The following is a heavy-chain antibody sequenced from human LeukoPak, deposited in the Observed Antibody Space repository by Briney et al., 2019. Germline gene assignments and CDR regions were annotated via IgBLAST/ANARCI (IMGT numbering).Heavy chain of an antibody. D-gene: IGHD3-22*01. CDR3: ARDRAAYYYDSSGYYFHDAFDI. V-gene: IGHV1-69*13. J-gene: IGHJ3*02. Sequence: SVKVSCKASGGTFSSYAISWVRQAPGQGLEWMGGIIPIFGTANYAQKFQGRVTITADESTSTAYMELSSLRSEDTAVYYCARDRAAYYYDSSGYYFHDAFDIWGQGTMVTVSS. CDR1: GGTFSSYA. CDR2: IIPIFGTA.